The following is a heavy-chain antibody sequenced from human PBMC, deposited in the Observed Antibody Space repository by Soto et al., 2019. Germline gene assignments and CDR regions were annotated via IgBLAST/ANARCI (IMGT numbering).Heavy chain of an antibody. CDR1: GYSFTTYW. CDR3: ARQAAAGKYYYGMDV. CDR2: IYPGHSDT. Sequence: EVQLVQSGAEVRKPGESLKISCKGSGYSFTTYWIGWVRQMPGKGLECMGIIYPGHSDTRYGPSFQGQVTISADKSISTAYLQWSSLKASDTAMYYCARQAAAGKYYYGMDVWGQGTTVTVSS. J-gene: IGHJ6*02. D-gene: IGHD6-13*01. V-gene: IGHV5-51*01.